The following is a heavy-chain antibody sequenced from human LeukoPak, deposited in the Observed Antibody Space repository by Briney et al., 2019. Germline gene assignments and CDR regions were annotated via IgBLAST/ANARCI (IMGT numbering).Heavy chain of an antibody. J-gene: IGHJ4*02. D-gene: IGHD3-22*01. CDR2: IYYRGST. CDR3: ARTVDGSGYYYEKYYFDY. CDR1: GGSISSYY. V-gene: IGHV4-59*08. Sequence: PSETLSLTCTVSGGSISSYYWSWIRQPPGKGLEWIGYIYYRGSTNFNPSLKSRVAISVDTSKSQFSLKLSSVTAADTAVYYCARTVDGSGYYYEKYYFDYWGQGTLVTVSP.